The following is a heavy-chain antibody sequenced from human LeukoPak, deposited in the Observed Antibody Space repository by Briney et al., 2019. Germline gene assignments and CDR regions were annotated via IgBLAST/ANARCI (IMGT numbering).Heavy chain of an antibody. Sequence: GGSLRLSCAASGFTFSNAWMSWVRQAPGKGLEWVSGISWNSGSIGYADSVKGRFTISRDNAKNSLYLQMNSLRAEDMALYYCAKGGYSYGYIDYWGQGTLVTVSS. CDR2: ISWNSGSI. CDR1: GFTFSNAW. CDR3: AKGGYSYGYIDY. J-gene: IGHJ4*02. V-gene: IGHV3-9*03. D-gene: IGHD5-18*01.